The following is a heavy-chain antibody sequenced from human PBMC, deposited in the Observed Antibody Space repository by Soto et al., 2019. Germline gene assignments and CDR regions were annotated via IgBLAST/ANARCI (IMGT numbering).Heavy chain of an antibody. J-gene: IGHJ4*02. Sequence: EVQLVESGGGLVQPGRSLRLSCAASGFTFDEYAIHWVRQAPGKGLEWVASISWDSALIEYADSVRGRFTISRDNAQSSLYLQMNSLRVEDTALYYCTKDYHNYWSGYYHEWGQGTLVTVSS. CDR1: GFTFDEYA. CDR2: ISWDSALI. D-gene: IGHD3-3*01. CDR3: TKDYHNYWSGYYHE. V-gene: IGHV3-9*01.